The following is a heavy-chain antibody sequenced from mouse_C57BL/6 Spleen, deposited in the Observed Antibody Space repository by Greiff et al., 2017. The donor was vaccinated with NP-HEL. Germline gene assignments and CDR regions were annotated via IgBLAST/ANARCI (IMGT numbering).Heavy chain of an antibody. D-gene: IGHD2-4*01. J-gene: IGHJ2*01. Sequence: PLQQSGPELVKPGASVKISCKASGYAFSSSWMNWVKQRPGKGLEWIGRIYPGDGDTNYNGKFKGKATLTADKSSSTAYMQLSSLTAEDSAVYFCARVYYDYDEGYFDYWGQGTTLTVSS. CDR2: IYPGDGDT. CDR3: ARVYYDYDEGYFDY. CDR1: GYAFSSSW. V-gene: IGHV1-82*01.